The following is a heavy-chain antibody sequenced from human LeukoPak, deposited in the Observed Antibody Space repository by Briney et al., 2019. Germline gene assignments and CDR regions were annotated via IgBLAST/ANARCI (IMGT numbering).Heavy chain of an antibody. V-gene: IGHV4-34*01. J-gene: IGHJ4*02. Sequence: SETLSLTCTVSGGSISSYYWSWIRQPPGKGLEWIGEINHSGSTNYNPSLKSRVTISVDTSKNQFSLKLSSVTAADTAVYYCARVIVSLPRSYSSSPYYFDYWGQGTLVTVSS. D-gene: IGHD6-6*01. CDR3: ARVIVSLPRSYSSSPYYFDY. CDR2: INHSGST. CDR1: GGSISSYY.